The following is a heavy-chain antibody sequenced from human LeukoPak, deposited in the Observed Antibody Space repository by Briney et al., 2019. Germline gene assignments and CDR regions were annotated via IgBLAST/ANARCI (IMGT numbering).Heavy chain of an antibody. CDR3: ARAIGKSEGY. CDR1: GFTFSSYW. D-gene: IGHD4-23*01. J-gene: IGHJ4*02. Sequence: GGSLRLSCAASGFTFSSYWMTWVRQAPGKGLEWVADIKQDGSEKYYVDSVKGRFTISRDNAKSSLYLQMDSLRAEDTAVYYCARAIGKSEGYWGQGTLVTVSS. V-gene: IGHV3-7*01. CDR2: IKQDGSEK.